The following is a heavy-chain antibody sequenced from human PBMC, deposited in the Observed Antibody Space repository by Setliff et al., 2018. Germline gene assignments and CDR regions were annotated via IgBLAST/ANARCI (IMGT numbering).Heavy chain of an antibody. CDR2: IQKSGSA. CDR3: ARDNTMVGATDY. CDR1: GVSISSYY. V-gene: IGHV4-59*12. J-gene: IGHJ4*02. Sequence: SETLSLTCTVSGVSISSYYWSWIRQPPGKGLECIGYIQKSGSANYNPSLMSRVTISVDRSKNQLSLKLNSVTAADTAVYYCARDNTMVGATDYWGLGTLVTVSS. D-gene: IGHD1-26*01.